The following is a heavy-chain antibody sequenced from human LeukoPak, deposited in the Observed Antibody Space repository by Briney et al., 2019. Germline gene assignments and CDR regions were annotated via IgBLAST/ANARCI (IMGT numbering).Heavy chain of an antibody. D-gene: IGHD5-12*01. Sequence: SETLSLTCTVSGGSISSGSYYGSWIRQPAGKGLEWIGRIYTSGSTNYNPSLKSRVTISVDTSKNQFSLKLSSVTAADTAVYYCARKGDSGYPRGYYYYMDFWGTGTTVTVSS. V-gene: IGHV4-61*02. CDR1: GGSISSGSYY. J-gene: IGHJ6*03. CDR2: IYTSGST. CDR3: ARKGDSGYPRGYYYYMDF.